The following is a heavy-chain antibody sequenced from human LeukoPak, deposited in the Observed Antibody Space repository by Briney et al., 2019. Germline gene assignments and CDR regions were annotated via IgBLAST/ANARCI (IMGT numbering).Heavy chain of an antibody. J-gene: IGHJ4*02. CDR3: AREAQWLVRYFDY. CDR2: IYYSGST. CDR1: GGSISGSSYY. D-gene: IGHD6-19*01. V-gene: IGHV4-39*07. Sequence: SETLSLTCTVSGGSISGSSYYWGWIRQPPGKGLEWIGSIYYSGSTYYNPSLKSRVTISVDTSKNQFSLKLSSVTAADTAVYYCAREAQWLVRYFDYWGQGTLVTVSS.